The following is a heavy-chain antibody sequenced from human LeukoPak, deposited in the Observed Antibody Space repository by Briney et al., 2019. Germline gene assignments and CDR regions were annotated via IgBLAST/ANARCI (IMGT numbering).Heavy chain of an antibody. Sequence: GASVKVSCKASGYTFTSYDINWVRQATGQGLEWMGRINPNSGGTNYAQKFQGRVTMTRDTSISTAYMELSRLRSDDTAVYYCARGAYSSGWYNVTDVWGQGTTVTVSS. J-gene: IGHJ6*02. CDR2: INPNSGGT. CDR1: GYTFTSYD. D-gene: IGHD6-19*01. CDR3: ARGAYSSGWYNVTDV. V-gene: IGHV1-2*06.